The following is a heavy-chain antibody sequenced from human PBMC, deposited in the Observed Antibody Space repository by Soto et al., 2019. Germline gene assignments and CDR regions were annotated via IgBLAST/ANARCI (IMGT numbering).Heavy chain of an antibody. V-gene: IGHV5-51*01. CDR1: GYIFTDYW. D-gene: IGHD1-26*01. CDR3: AKIVGRTRQFES. CDR2: IFPGDSDT. J-gene: IGHJ4*02. Sequence: PGESLKISCQTSGYIFTDYWIGWVRPRSGKGLEWMGIIFPGDSDTRYSPAFEGQVAISADKSLSTAYLQWGSLEASDTAIYYCAKIVGRTRQFESWGQGTLVTVSS.